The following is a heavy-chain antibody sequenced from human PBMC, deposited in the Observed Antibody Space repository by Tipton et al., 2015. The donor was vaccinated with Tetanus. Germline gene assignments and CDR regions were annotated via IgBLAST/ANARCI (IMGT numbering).Heavy chain of an antibody. CDR1: GSTFNNFP. D-gene: IGHD6-19*01. V-gene: IGHV1-18*01. Sequence: QSGAEVKKPGSSVKVSCKGSGSTFNNFPISWVRQAPGQGLEWVGWISPFTGDTEYAQNLQDRLILTTDTSTATAYVEVRSLTSDDTAVYYCARDRAVPVQAYGTDVWGQGTSVTVSS. J-gene: IGHJ6*02. CDR2: ISPFTGDT. CDR3: ARDRAVPVQAYGTDV.